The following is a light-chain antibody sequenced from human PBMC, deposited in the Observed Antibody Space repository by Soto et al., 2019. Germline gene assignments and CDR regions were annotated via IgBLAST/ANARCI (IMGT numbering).Light chain of an antibody. CDR3: QQYGSSGT. CDR1: QRVSNNY. J-gene: IGKJ1*01. Sequence: EIVLTQSSGTLSLSPGERSPLSCRASQRVSNNYLAWYPQKTGQAPRLLIYGASNRATGIPDRFSGSGSGTDFTLTISRLEPEDFAVYYCQQYGSSGTFGQGTKVEIK. CDR2: GAS. V-gene: IGKV3-20*01.